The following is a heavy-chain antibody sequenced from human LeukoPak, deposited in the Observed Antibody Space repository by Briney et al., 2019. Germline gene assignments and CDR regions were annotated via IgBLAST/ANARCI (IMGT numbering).Heavy chain of an antibody. Sequence: SETLSLTCAVYGGSFSGYYWSWIRQPPGKGLEWIGEINHSGSTNYNPSLKSRVTISVDTSKNQFSLKLSSVTAADTAVYYCARGRYYDFWSGYSSFDYWGQGTLVTASS. CDR2: INHSGST. CDR1: GGSFSGYY. J-gene: IGHJ4*02. CDR3: ARGRYYDFWSGYSSFDY. D-gene: IGHD3-3*01. V-gene: IGHV4-34*01.